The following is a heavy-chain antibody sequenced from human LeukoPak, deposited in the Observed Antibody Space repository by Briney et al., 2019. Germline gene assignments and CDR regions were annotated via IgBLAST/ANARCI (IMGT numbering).Heavy chain of an antibody. CDR3: ARGGYYDSSGYYPDY. CDR1: GGSFSGYY. D-gene: IGHD3-22*01. V-gene: IGHV4-34*01. Sequence: PSETLSLTCAVYGGSFSGYYWSWIRQPPGKGLEWIGEINHSGSTNYNPSLKSRVTISVDTSKNQFSLKLSSVTAADTAVYYCARGGYYDSSGYYPDYWGQGTLVTVSS. J-gene: IGHJ4*02. CDR2: INHSGST.